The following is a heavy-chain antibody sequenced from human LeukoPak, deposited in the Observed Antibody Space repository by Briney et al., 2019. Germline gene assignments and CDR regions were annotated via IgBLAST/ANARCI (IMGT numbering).Heavy chain of an antibody. Sequence: SETLSLTCTVSGGSISSSSYYWGWIRQPPGKGLEWIGSIYYSGSTYYNPSLKSRVTISVDTSKNQFSLKLSSVAAADTAVYYCARVGGSYYYYYYMDVWGKGTTVTVSS. CDR2: IYYSGST. CDR3: ARVGGSYYYYYYMDV. V-gene: IGHV4-39*01. D-gene: IGHD1-26*01. CDR1: GGSISSSSYY. J-gene: IGHJ6*03.